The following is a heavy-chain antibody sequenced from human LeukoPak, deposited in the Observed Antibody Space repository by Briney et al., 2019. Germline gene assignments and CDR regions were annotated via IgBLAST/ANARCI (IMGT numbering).Heavy chain of an antibody. J-gene: IGHJ4*02. V-gene: IGHV3-7*01. CDR2: IKQDGSEK. Sequence: AGGSLRLSCAASGFPFSDSWMDWVRLAPGKGMEWVANIKQDGSEKHYADSVKGRFTISRDNAKNSLFLQMNGLRAEDTAVYYCSRRLDYWGQGALVTVSS. CDR1: GFPFSDSW. CDR3: SRRLDY.